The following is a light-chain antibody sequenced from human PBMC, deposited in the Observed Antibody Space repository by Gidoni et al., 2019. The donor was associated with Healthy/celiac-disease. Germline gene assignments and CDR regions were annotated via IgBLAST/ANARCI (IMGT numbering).Light chain of an antibody. V-gene: IGLV3-1*01. CDR3: QAWDSSVV. J-gene: IGLJ2*01. CDR1: KLVDKY. Sequence: SYELTQPPSVSVSPGQTASITCSGDKLVDKYACWYQQKPGTSPVLVIYQDSKRPSGITERFSGANSGNTATLTISGTQAMDEADYYCQAWDSSVVFGGGTKLTVL. CDR2: QDS.